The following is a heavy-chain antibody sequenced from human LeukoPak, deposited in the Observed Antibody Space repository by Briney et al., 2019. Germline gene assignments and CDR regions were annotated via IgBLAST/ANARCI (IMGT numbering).Heavy chain of an antibody. V-gene: IGHV3-23*01. CDR2: ISGSGGST. CDR1: GFTFSSYA. J-gene: IGHJ5*02. CDR3: AKDTTMIVTSNWFDP. Sequence: PGGSLRLSCAASGFTFSSYAMSWVRQAPGKGLEWVSAISGSGGSTYYADSVKGRFTISRDNSKNTLYLQMNSLRAEDTAVYYCAKDTTMIVTSNWFDPWGQGTLVTVSS. D-gene: IGHD3-22*01.